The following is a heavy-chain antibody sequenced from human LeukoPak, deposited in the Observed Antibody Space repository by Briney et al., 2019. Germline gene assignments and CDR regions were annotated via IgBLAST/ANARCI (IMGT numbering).Heavy chain of an antibody. CDR1: GFTFSSYE. J-gene: IGHJ4*02. D-gene: IGHD1-26*01. Sequence: GGSLRLSCAASGFTFSSYEMNWVRQAPGKGLEWVSSISSSSTYIYYADSVKGRFTISRDNAKNSLDLQMNSLRAEDTAVYYCARDPGGSYRTGSDWGQGTLVTVSS. CDR3: ARDPGGSYRTGSD. CDR2: ISSSSTYI. V-gene: IGHV3-21*01.